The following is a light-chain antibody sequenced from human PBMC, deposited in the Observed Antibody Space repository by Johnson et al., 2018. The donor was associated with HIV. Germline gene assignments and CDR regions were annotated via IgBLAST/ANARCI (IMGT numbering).Light chain of an antibody. J-gene: IGLJ1*01. CDR1: SSNIGNNY. CDR2: ENN. CDR3: GTWDSSLSVYV. Sequence: QSVLTQPPSVSAAPGQKVTISCSGSSSNIGNNYVSWYQQLPGTAPKLLIYENNKRPSGIPDRFSGSKSGTSATLGITGLPTGDEVDYYCGTWDSSLSVYVFGTGTKVTVL. V-gene: IGLV1-51*02.